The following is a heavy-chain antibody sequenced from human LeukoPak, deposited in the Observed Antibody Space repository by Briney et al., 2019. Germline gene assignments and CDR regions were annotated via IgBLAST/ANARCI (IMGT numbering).Heavy chain of an antibody. CDR3: ARELSDGLGAFDI. J-gene: IGHJ3*02. CDR2: ISAYNGNT. Sequence: GASVKVSCKASGYTFTSYGISWVGQAPGQGLKWMGWISAYNGNTNYAQKLQGRVTMTTDTSTSTANMELRSLRSDDTAVYYCARELSDGLGAFDIWGQGTMVTVSS. V-gene: IGHV1-18*01. D-gene: IGHD3/OR15-3a*01. CDR1: GYTFTSYG.